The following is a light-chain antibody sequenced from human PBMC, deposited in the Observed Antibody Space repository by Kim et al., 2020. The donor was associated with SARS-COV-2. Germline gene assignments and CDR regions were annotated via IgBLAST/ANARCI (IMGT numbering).Light chain of an antibody. Sequence: LSPGERATPSCRASRTITTYLAWYQQKPGQAPRLLIYDASNRATGIPARFSGSGSGTDFTLTISSLEPEDFAVYYCQQRDNWPITFGQGTRLEIK. CDR3: QQRDNWPIT. J-gene: IGKJ5*01. CDR2: DAS. V-gene: IGKV3-11*01. CDR1: RTITTY.